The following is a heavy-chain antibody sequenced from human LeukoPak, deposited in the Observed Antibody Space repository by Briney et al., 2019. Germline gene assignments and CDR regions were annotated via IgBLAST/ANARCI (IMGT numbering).Heavy chain of an antibody. D-gene: IGHD6-13*01. CDR1: GFTFSTYA. V-gene: IGHV3-23*01. J-gene: IGHJ4*02. CDR3: AKGQMPGTYDY. CDR2: ISGSGGST. Sequence: PGASLRLSCAASGFTFSTYAMSWVRQAPGKGLEWVSAISGSGGSTYYVDSVKGRFTISRDNSKNTLYLQMNSLRAEDTAVYYCAKGQMPGTYDYWGQGTLVTVSS.